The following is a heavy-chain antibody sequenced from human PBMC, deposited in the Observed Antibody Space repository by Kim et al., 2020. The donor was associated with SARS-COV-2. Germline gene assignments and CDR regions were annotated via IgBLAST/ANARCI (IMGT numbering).Heavy chain of an antibody. V-gene: IGHV4-34*01. D-gene: IGHD3-22*01. CDR1: GGSFSGYY. CDR2: INHSGST. Sequence: SETLSLTCAVYGGSFSGYYWSWIRQPPGKGLEWIGEINHSGSTNYNPSLKSRVTISVDTSENQFSLKLSSVTAADTAVYYCARGSEGITMIVVVNSYYYYGMDVWGQGTTVTVSS. J-gene: IGHJ6*02. CDR3: ARGSEGITMIVVVNSYYYYGMDV.